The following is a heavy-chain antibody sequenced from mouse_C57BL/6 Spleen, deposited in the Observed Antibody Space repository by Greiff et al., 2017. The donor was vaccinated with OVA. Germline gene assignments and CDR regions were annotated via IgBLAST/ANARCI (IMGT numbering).Heavy chain of an antibody. CDR1: GYTFTSYW. V-gene: IGHV1-52*01. CDR3: ARFPYGNYGYFDV. J-gene: IGHJ1*03. CDR2: IDPSDSET. D-gene: IGHD2-1*01. Sequence: VQLQQPGAELVRPGSSVKLSCKASGYTFTSYWMHWVKQRPIQGLEWIGNIDPSDSETHYTQKFKDKATLTVDKSSSTAYMQLSSLTSEDSAVYYCARFPYGNYGYFDVWGTGTTVTVSS.